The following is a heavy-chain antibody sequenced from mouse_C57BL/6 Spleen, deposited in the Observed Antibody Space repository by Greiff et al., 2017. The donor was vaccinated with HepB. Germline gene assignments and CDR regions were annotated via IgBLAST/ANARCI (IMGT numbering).Heavy chain of an antibody. V-gene: IGHV1-5*01. CDR1: GYTFTSYW. J-gene: IGHJ4*01. CDR3: TRSTFDYDGEDAMDY. CDR2: IYPGNSDT. Sequence: VHVKQSGTVLARPGASVKMSCKTSGYTFTSYWMHWVKQRPGQGLEWIGAIYPGNSDTSYNQKFKGKAKLTAVTSASTAYMELSSLTNEDSAVYYCTRSTFDYDGEDAMDYWGQGTSVTVSS. D-gene: IGHD2-4*01.